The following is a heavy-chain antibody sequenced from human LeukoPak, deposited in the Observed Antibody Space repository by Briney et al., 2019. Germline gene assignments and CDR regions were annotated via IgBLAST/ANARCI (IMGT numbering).Heavy chain of an antibody. CDR1: GFTFSSNS. V-gene: IGHV3-48*04. CDR3: ARGLRNSYKEKRYYYYYMDV. D-gene: IGHD5-18*01. Sequence: PGGSLRLSCAASGFTFSSNSMNWVRQAPGKGLEWVSYISSSGSTIYYADSVKGRFTIPRDNAKNSLYLQMNSLRAEDTAVYYCARGLRNSYKEKRYYYYYMDVWGKGTTVTVSS. J-gene: IGHJ6*03. CDR2: ISSSGSTI.